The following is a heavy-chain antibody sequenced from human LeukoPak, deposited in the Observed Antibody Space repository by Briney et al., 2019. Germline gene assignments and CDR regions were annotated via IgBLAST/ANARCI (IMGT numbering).Heavy chain of an antibody. J-gene: IGHJ2*01. D-gene: IGHD6-13*01. CDR3: ARDSSSWSYWYFDV. CDR1: GGSISGYY. Sequence: SETLSLTCTVSGGSISGYYWSWLRQPAGKGLEWVGRVYSSGSTDYSPSLKSRVTMSVDTSKSHFSLPLTSVTAADTAVYYCARDSSSWSYWYFDVWGRGTLVTVSS. V-gene: IGHV4-4*07. CDR2: VYSSGST.